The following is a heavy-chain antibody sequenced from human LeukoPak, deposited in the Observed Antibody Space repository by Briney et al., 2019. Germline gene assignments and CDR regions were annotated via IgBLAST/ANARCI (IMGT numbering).Heavy chain of an antibody. CDR1: GGSISSYY. D-gene: IGHD5-18*01. CDR2: IYYSGST. CDR3: ARLPGYSYGYCYYYGMDV. V-gene: IGHV4-59*08. J-gene: IGHJ6*02. Sequence: SETLSLTCTVSGGSISSYYWSWIRQPPGKGLEWIGYIYYSGSTNYNPSLKSRVTISVDTSKNQFSLKLSSVTAADTAVYYCARLPGYSYGYCYYYGMDVWGQGTTVTVSS.